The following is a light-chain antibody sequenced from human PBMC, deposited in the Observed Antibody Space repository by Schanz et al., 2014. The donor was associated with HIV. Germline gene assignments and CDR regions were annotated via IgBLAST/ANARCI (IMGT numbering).Light chain of an antibody. J-gene: IGKJ3*01. V-gene: IGKV3-20*01. CDR1: QTVSSN. Sequence: EIVLTQSPATLSVSPGQRATLSCRASQTVSSNLAWYQQKPGQAPRLLISGASSRATGIPDRFSGSGSGTDFTLTISRLEPEDFAVYYCQQYGSSPPTFGPGTKVDIK. CDR2: GAS. CDR3: QQYGSSPPT.